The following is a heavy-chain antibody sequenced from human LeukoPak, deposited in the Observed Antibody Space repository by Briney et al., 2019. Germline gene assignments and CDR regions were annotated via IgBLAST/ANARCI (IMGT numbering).Heavy chain of an antibody. J-gene: IGHJ4*02. D-gene: IGHD6-19*01. CDR2: IYSGGRA. CDR1: GFIVSGNY. Sequence: GGSLRLSCAASGFIVSGNYMSWVRQAPGKGLEWVSVIYSGGRAYYADSVKGRFTISRDNSKDTLFLQMDSLRAEDTAVYYCARAPFRGYSTGWYRYFDYWGQGTLVTVSS. CDR3: ARAPFRGYSTGWYRYFDY. V-gene: IGHV3-66*01.